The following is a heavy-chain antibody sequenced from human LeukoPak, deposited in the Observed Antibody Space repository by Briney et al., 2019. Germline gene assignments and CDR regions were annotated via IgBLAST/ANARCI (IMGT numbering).Heavy chain of an antibody. D-gene: IGHD2-21*02. CDR3: ARGVTYFDY. CDR1: GFTFSSYS. J-gene: IGHJ4*02. V-gene: IGHV3-48*01. Sequence: PGGSLRLSCAASGFTFSSYSMNWVRQAPGSGLEWVSYISSSSNTIYYADSVKGRFTISRDNAKNSLYLQMNSLRAEDTAVYYCARGVTYFDYWGQGTLVTVSS. CDR2: ISSSSNTI.